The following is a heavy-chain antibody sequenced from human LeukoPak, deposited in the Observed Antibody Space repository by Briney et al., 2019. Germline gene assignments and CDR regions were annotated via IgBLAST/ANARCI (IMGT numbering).Heavy chain of an antibody. D-gene: IGHD1-14*01. V-gene: IGHV3-30-3*01. CDR3: ARSGGLRKFDY. CDR2: ISYDGNTI. CDR1: EFTFSNYA. Sequence: GGSLRLSCAASEFTFSNYALHWVRQAPGKGLQWVAVISYDGNTIHYADSVMGRFIISRDTSKNTLYLQMNSLRAEDTAVYYCARSGGLRKFDYWGQGTLVTVSS. J-gene: IGHJ4*02.